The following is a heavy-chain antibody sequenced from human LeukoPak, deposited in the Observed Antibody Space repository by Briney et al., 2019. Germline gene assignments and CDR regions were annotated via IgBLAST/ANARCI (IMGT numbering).Heavy chain of an antibody. D-gene: IGHD2-2*02. V-gene: IGHV4-59*01. CDR1: GGSISSYY. CDR2: IYYSGST. J-gene: IGHJ5*02. CDR3: ARGGCDSTGCYTRSWFDP. Sequence: SESLSLTCTVSGGSISSYYWSWIRHPPGKGLEWIGYIYYSGSTNYNPSLKSRVTISVDTSKNQFFLKLSSVTAADTAVYYCARGGCDSTGCYTRSWFDPWGQGTLVTVSS.